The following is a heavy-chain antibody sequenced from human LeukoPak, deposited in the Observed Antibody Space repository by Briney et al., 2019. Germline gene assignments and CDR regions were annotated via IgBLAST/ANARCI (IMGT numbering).Heavy chain of an antibody. Sequence: PGGSLRLSCAASGFTFSSYAMHWVRQAPGKGLEWVAVISYDGSNKYYADSVKGRSTISRDNSKNTLYLQMNSLRAEDTAVYYCARELRYNYYYYGMDVWGQGTTVTVSS. CDR1: GFTFSSYA. V-gene: IGHV3-30-3*01. CDR2: ISYDGSNK. CDR3: ARELRYNYYYYGMDV. D-gene: IGHD3-9*01. J-gene: IGHJ6*02.